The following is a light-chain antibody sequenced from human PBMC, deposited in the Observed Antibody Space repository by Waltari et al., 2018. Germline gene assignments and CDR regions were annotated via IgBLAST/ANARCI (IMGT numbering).Light chain of an antibody. V-gene: IGLV2-11*01. J-gene: IGLJ2*01. CDR3: CSYAGSYSVA. CDR2: DVN. CDR1: SSYVGGYNY. Sequence: QSALTQPRSVSGSPGQSVTISCTGTSSYVGGYNYVSWYQQHPGKAPKLIIFDVNKRPSGVPDRLSGSKSGNTASLTISGLQAEDEADYYCCSYAGSYSVAFGGGTKLTVL.